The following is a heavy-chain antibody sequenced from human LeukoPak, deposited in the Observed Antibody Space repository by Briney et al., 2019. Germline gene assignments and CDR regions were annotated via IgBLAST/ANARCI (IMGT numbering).Heavy chain of an antibody. V-gene: IGHV4-31*03. CDR3: ARVLATHTYYFDY. CDR1: GGSISSGRYY. CDR2: IYYSGST. D-gene: IGHD2/OR15-2a*01. Sequence: PPETLSLTCTVSGGSISSGRYYWSWIRQHPGKGLEWIGYIYYSGSTYYNPSLKSRVTISVDTSKNQFSLKLSSVTAADTAVYYCARVLATHTYYFDYWGQGTLVTVSS. J-gene: IGHJ4*02.